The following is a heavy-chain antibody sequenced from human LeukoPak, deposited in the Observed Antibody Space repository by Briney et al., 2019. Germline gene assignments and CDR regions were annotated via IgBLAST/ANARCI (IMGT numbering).Heavy chain of an antibody. CDR1: GFTFSSYW. CDR2: IKQDGSEK. J-gene: IGHJ6*03. CDR3: ARVMSASVWRSYGSYYYYYYMDI. D-gene: IGHD3-16*01. Sequence: GGSLRLSCAASGFTFSSYWMSWVRQAPGKGLEWVANIKQDGSEKYSVDSVKGRFTISRDNAKNSLYMQMNSLRAEDTAVYYCARVMSASVWRSYGSYYYYYYMDIWGKGTTVTVSS. V-gene: IGHV3-7*01.